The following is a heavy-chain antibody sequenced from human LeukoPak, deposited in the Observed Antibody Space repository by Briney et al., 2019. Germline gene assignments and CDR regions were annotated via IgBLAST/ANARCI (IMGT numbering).Heavy chain of an antibody. CDR2: SVVGSGNT. V-gene: IGHV1-58*02. CDR3: AAESYYYGGNSSLLGY. Sequence: SVKVSCKASGFTFTSSAMQWVRQARGQRLEWIGWSVVGSGNTNYAQKFQERVTITRDMSTSTAYMELSSLRSEDTAVYYCAAESYYYGGNSSLLGYWGQGTLVTVSS. CDR1: GFTFTSSA. J-gene: IGHJ4*02. D-gene: IGHD4-23*01.